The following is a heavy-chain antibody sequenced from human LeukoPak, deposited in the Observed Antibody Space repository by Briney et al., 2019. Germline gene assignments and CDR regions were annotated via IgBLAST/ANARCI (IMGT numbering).Heavy chain of an antibody. D-gene: IGHD4-17*01. CDR2: ISSSSSSYI. CDR3: ARDDDYGDYGDAFDI. Sequence: GGSLRLSCAASGFTFSSYSMNWVRQAPGKGLEWVSSISSSSSSYIYYADSVKGRFTISRDNAKNSLYLQMSSLRAEDTAVYYCARDDDYGDYGDAFDIWGQGTMVTVSS. V-gene: IGHV3-21*01. CDR1: GFTFSSYS. J-gene: IGHJ3*02.